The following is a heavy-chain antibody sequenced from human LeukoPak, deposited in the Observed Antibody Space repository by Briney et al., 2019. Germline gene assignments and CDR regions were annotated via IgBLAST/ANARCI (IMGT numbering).Heavy chain of an antibody. CDR3: AGDVGTSGWYTFDY. CDR1: GDSVSSINGA. V-gene: IGHV6-1*01. CDR2: TYYRSKWYN. Sequence: SQTLSLTCAISGDSVSSINGAWNWIRQSPSRGLEWLGRTYYRSKWYNDYAVSMRGRITINPDTSKNQFSLQLNSVTPEDTAVYYCAGDVGTSGWYTFDYWGLGTLVSVSS. J-gene: IGHJ4*02. D-gene: IGHD6-19*01.